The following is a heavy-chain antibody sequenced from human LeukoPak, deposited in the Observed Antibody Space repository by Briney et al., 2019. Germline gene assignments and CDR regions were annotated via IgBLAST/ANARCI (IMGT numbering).Heavy chain of an antibody. Sequence: ASVKVSCKASGYTFTGYYMHWARQAPGQGLEWMGWIKPNSGGTNYAQKFQGRVTMTRDTSISTAYMELSRLRSDDTAVYYCARSFKGDYEANDAFDIWGQGTMVTVSS. CDR1: GYTFTGYY. CDR3: ARSFKGDYEANDAFDI. J-gene: IGHJ3*02. V-gene: IGHV1-2*02. CDR2: IKPNSGGT. D-gene: IGHD4-17*01.